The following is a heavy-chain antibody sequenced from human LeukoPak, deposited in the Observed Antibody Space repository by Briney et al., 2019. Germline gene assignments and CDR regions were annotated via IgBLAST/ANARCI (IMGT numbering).Heavy chain of an antibody. J-gene: IGHJ4*02. CDR2: FDPEDGET. CDR1: GYTLTELS. D-gene: IGHD6-13*01. V-gene: IGHV1-24*01. Sequence: VSVKVSCKVSGYTLTELSMHWVRHAPGKGLEGMGGFDPEDGETIYAQKFQGRVTMTEDTSTDTAYMELSSLRSEDTAVYYCPTVFPYSSSWPVDYWGERTLVSVSS. CDR3: PTVFPYSSSWPVDY.